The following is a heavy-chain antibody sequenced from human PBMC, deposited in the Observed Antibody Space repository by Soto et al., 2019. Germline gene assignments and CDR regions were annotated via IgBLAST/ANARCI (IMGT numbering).Heavy chain of an antibody. D-gene: IGHD3-10*01. J-gene: IGHJ4*02. CDR3: ARGRLGRGVIITKNSYYFDY. CDR2: INHSGST. V-gene: IGHV4-34*01. Sequence: QVQLQQWGAGLLKPSETLSLTCAVYGGSFSGYYWSWIRQPPGKGLEWIGEINHSGSTNYNPSLKTRVTRSVVTSKNHSSLKQSSVTAPDTAVYYCARGRLGRGVIITKNSYYFDYWGQGTLVTVSS. CDR1: GGSFSGYY.